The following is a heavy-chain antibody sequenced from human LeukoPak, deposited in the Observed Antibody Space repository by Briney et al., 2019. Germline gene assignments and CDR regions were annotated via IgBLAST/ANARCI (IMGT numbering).Heavy chain of an antibody. CDR2: ISSSGSTI. CDR1: GFTFSDYY. Sequence: GGSLRLSCAASGFTFSDYYMSWIRQAPGKGLEWVSYISSSGSTIYYADSVKGRFTISRDNAKNSLYLQMNSLRAEDTAVYYCARDTYYDFWSGYPAYMDVWGKGTTVTVS. V-gene: IGHV3-11*01. D-gene: IGHD3-3*01. CDR3: ARDTYYDFWSGYPAYMDV. J-gene: IGHJ6*03.